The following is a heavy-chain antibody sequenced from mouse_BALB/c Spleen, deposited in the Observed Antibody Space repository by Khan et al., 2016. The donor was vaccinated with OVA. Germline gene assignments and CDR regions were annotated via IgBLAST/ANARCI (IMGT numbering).Heavy chain of an antibody. J-gene: IGHJ4*01. V-gene: IGHV1S56*01. D-gene: IGHD1-2*01. Sequence: QVQLQQSGPELMNPGASVEMSCKASGYTFTSSYIHWMKQRPGQGLEWIGWIYPGDGSTQYNENFRGKTTLTADKSSSTAYMLLSSLTSEDSAIYFCTRRPYGFAMDYWGQGTSVTVSS. CDR3: TRRPYGFAMDY. CDR2: IYPGDGST. CDR1: GYTFTSSY.